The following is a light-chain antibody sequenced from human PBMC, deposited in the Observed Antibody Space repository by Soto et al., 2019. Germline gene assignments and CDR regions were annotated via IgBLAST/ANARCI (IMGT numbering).Light chain of an antibody. CDR1: QSVTNN. J-gene: IGKJ3*01. CDR2: AAS. CDR3: QQYNNWPPGT. Sequence: EIVLTQSPATLSVSPGERATLSCRASQSVTNNLAWYQQRPGQTPRLIIYAASSRATGIPARFSGSESGTEITITISSLHDEVFAAYYWQQYNNWPPGTFGPGTKVDIK. V-gene: IGKV3D-15*01.